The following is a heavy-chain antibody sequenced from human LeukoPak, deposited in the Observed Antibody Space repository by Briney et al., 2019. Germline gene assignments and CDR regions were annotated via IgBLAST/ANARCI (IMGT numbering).Heavy chain of an antibody. CDR3: ARRPTGDPKFDY. J-gene: IGHJ4*02. CDR1: GGSISSDY. CDR2: IYASGST. V-gene: IGHV4-4*07. D-gene: IGHD7-27*01. Sequence: SETLSLTCTVSGGSISSDYWSWIRQPAGKGLEWIGRIYASGSTNYNPSLRSRITMSVDTSKNQFSLKLRSVTAADTAVYYCARRPTGDPKFDYWGQGTLVTVSS.